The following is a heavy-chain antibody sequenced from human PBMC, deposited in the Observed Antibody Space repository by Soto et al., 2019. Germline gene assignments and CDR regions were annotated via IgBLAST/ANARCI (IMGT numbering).Heavy chain of an antibody. CDR1: GFTFSSYA. J-gene: IGHJ4*02. CDR2: ISSNGGST. CDR3: ARDRYDFWSGYYDY. Sequence: GGSLRLSCAASGFTFSSYAMHWVRQAPGKGLEYVSAISSNGGSTYYADSVKGRFTISRDNSKNTLYLQMGSLRAEDMAVYYCARDRYDFWSGYYDYWGQGTLVTVSS. D-gene: IGHD3-3*01. V-gene: IGHV3-64*02.